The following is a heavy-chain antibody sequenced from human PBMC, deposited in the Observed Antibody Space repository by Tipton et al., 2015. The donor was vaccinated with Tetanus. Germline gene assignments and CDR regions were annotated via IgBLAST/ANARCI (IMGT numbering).Heavy chain of an antibody. CDR3: AGSRSGYFHS. Sequence: TLSLTCTVSGCSISSYYWSWIRQPPGKGLEWIGYIYYSGSTNYNPSLKRRVTISVDTSKNQFSLKLSTVTAADTAVYYCAGSRSGYFHSWGQGTLVTVSS. D-gene: IGHD3-22*01. CDR1: GCSISSYY. V-gene: IGHV4-59*01. CDR2: IYYSGST. J-gene: IGHJ4*02.